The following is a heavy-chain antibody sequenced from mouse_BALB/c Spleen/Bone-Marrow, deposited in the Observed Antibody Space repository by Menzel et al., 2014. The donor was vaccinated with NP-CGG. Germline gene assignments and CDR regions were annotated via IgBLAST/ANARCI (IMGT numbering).Heavy chain of an antibody. CDR3: ARSLYGFDWYFDV. D-gene: IGHD2-2*01. CDR2: INPYNDGT. CDR1: GYTFTSYV. V-gene: IGHV1-14*01. J-gene: IGHJ1*01. Sequence: EVKLQESGPELVKPGASVKMSCKASGYTFTSYVMHWVKQKPGQGLEWIGNINPYNDGTKYNEKFKGKATLTSDKFSSTAYMGLGSLTSEDSAVYYCARSLYGFDWYFDVWGAGTTVTVSS.